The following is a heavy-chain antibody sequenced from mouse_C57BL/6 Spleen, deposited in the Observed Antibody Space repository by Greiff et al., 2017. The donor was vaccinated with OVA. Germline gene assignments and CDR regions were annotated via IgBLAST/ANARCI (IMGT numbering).Heavy chain of an antibody. CDR3: ATDDGYAPFDY. J-gene: IGHJ2*01. CDR1: GYTFTDYY. V-gene: IGHV1-26*01. D-gene: IGHD2-3*01. CDR2: INPNNGGT. Sequence: VHVKHPGPELVKPGASVKISCKASGYTFTDYYMNWVKQSHGKSLEWIGDINPNNGGTSYNQKFKGKATLTVDKSSSTAYMELRSLTSEGSAVYYCATDDGYAPFDYWGQGTTRTVSS.